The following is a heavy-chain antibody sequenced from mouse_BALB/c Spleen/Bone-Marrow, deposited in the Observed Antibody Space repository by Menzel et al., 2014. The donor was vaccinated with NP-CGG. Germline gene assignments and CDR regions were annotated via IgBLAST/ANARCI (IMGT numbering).Heavy chain of an antibody. J-gene: IGHJ2*01. CDR3: ALYYDYDVGY. D-gene: IGHD2-4*01. Sequence: EVKLEESGAELVKPGASVKLSCTASGFNIKDTYMHWVKQRPEQGLEWIGRIDPANGNTKYDPKFQGKATITADTSSNTAYLQLSSLTSEDTAVYYCALYYDYDVGYWGQGTTLTVPS. CDR1: GFNIKDTY. V-gene: IGHV14-3*02. CDR2: IDPANGNT.